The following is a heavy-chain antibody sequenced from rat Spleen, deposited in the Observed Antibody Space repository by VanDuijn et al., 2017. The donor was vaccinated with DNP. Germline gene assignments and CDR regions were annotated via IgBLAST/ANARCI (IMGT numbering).Heavy chain of an antibody. CDR1: GFTFSNYY. D-gene: IGHD4-2*01. J-gene: IGHJ1*01. V-gene: IGHV5-25*01. Sequence: EVQLVESGGGLVQPGRSLKLSCAASGFTFSNYYMAWVRQAPKKGLEWVATISTSGSRTYYPDSVKGRFTISRDNAKSSLYLQMNSLKSEDTATYYCARQENNWYFDFWGPGTMVTVSS. CDR3: ARQENNWYFDF. CDR2: ISTSGSRT.